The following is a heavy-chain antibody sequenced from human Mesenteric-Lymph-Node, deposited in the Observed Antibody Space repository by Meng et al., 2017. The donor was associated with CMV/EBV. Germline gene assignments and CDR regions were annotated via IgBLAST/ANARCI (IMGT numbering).Heavy chain of an antibody. CDR2: IYYSGST. Sequence: SETLSLTCTVSGGSISSSSYYWGWIRQSPGKGLEWIGSIYYSGSTYYNPSLKSRITINPDTSKNQFSLQLNSVTPEDTAIYYCARRGSPGIATAGSFDYWGQGTLVTVSS. D-gene: IGHD6-13*01. V-gene: IGHV4-39*01. J-gene: IGHJ4*02. CDR3: ARRGSPGIATAGSFDY. CDR1: GGSISSSSYY.